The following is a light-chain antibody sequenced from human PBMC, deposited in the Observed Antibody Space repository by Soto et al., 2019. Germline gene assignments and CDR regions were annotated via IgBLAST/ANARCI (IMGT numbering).Light chain of an antibody. J-gene: IGKJ4*01. CDR3: QQSDSYPT. CDR2: AAS. V-gene: IGKV1-8*01. CDR1: QGISSY. Sequence: ATRITQSPSSLSASTGDRVTISFRASQGISSYLAWYQQKPGKAPKLLIYAASTLQSGVPSRFSGSGSGTDFTLTSSCLQSEDIPTYSCQQSDSYPTFCGGTKVDI.